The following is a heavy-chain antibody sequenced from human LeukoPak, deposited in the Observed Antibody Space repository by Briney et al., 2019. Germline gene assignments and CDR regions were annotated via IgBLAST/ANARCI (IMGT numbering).Heavy chain of an antibody. J-gene: IGHJ4*02. D-gene: IGHD3-22*01. CDR3: ARDNGITMIRGYFDY. Sequence: GGSLRLSCAASGFTFSSYAMHWVRQAPGKGLEWVAVISYDGSNKYYADSVKGRFTISRDNSKNTLYLQMNSLRAEDTTVYYCARDNGITMIRGYFDYWGQGTLVTVSS. CDR1: GFTFSSYA. V-gene: IGHV3-30-3*01. CDR2: ISYDGSNK.